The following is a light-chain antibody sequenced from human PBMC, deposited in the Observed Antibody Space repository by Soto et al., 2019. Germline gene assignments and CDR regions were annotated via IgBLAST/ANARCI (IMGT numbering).Light chain of an antibody. J-gene: IGLJ1*01. V-gene: IGLV1-44*01. CDR3: AAWDDSLNADV. CDR2: NNN. CDR1: SSNIGSNT. Sequence: QSVLTQPPSASGTPGQRVTISCSGSSSNIGSNTVSWYQQLPGTAPQLLIYNNNQRPSGVPDRFSGSKSGTSASLAISGLPSEDEADYYCAAWDDSLNADVLGTGTKVTVL.